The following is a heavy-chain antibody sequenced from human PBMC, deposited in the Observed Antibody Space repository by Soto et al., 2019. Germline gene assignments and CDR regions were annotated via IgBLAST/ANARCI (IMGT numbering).Heavy chain of an antibody. CDR3: ATAKRGYSYGQGYYYYYGMDV. V-gene: IGHV4-61*08. CDR1: SDSMNSGGYY. J-gene: IGHJ6*02. Sequence: SETLSLTCSVSSDSMNSGGYYWSWIRQPPGKGLEWIGYIYYSGSTNYNPSLKSRVTISVDTSKNQFSLKLSSVTAADTAVYYCATAKRGYSYGQGYYYYYGMDVWGQGTTVTVSS. CDR2: IYYSGST. D-gene: IGHD5-18*01.